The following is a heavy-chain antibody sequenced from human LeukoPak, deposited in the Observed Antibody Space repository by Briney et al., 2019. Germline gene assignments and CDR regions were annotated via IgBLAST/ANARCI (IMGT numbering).Heavy chain of an antibody. CDR3: ARGTGQWLVTFFY. V-gene: IGHV1-2*02. J-gene: IGHJ4*02. CDR2: INPNSGGT. Sequence: ASVKVSCKASGYTFTGHYIHWVRQAPGQGLEWMGWINPNSGGTKYAQKFQGRVTMTRDTSISTAYMEVSSLRSDDTAVYYCARGTGQWLVTFFYWGQGTLVTVSS. D-gene: IGHD6-19*01. CDR1: GYTFTGHY.